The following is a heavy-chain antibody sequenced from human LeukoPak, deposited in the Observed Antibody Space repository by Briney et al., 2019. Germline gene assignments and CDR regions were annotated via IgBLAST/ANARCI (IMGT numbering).Heavy chain of an antibody. Sequence: PSETLSLICTVSGGSISSGSYYWSWIRQPAGKGLEWIGRIYTSGSTNYNPSLKSRVTISVDTSKNQFSLKLSSVTAADTAVYYCARAGAPHGIFDYWGQGTLVTVSS. J-gene: IGHJ4*02. CDR2: IYTSGST. CDR1: GGSISSGSYY. CDR3: ARAGAPHGIFDY. V-gene: IGHV4-61*02. D-gene: IGHD7-27*01.